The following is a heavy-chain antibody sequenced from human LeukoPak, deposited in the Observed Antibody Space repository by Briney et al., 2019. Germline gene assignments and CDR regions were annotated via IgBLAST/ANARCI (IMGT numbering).Heavy chain of an antibody. CDR1: GYTFTSYD. V-gene: IGHV1-8*01. CDR3: ARARVRGVGELGY. CDR2: MNPNSGNT. D-gene: IGHD3-10*01. Sequence: ASVKVSCKASGYTFTSYDINWVRQATGQGLEWMGWMNPNSGNTGYAQKFQGRVTMTRNTSISTAYMELSSLRSGDTAVYYCARARVRGVGELGYWGQGTLVTVSS. J-gene: IGHJ4*02.